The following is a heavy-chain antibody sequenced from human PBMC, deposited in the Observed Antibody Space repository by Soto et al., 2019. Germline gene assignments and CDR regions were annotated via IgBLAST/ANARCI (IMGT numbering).Heavy chain of an antibody. V-gene: IGHV4-59*01. D-gene: IGHD3-9*01. CDR2: VYYSGST. CDR3: VRDYLLTGFDT. CDR1: NGSISTYY. J-gene: IGHJ5*02. Sequence: SETLSLTCTASNGSISTYYWTWVRQPPGKGLERIGYVYYSGSTNYNPSLKRRVGMSEDTSKNQFSLELKSVTAADTATYYCVRDYLLTGFDTWGQGTLVTVSS.